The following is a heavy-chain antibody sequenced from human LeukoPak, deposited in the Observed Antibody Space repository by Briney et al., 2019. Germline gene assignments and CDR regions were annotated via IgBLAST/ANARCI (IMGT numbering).Heavy chain of an antibody. Sequence: GGSLRLSCAASGFTFGTFAMSWVRQAPGKGLEWVSGISGSGGSTYYADSVKGRFTISRDNSKNTLYLQMNSLRAEDTAVYFCANAYSISWNGFDYWGQGTLVTVSS. V-gene: IGHV3-23*01. CDR1: GFTFGTFA. CDR3: ANAYSISWNGFDY. CDR2: ISGSGGST. D-gene: IGHD6-13*01. J-gene: IGHJ4*02.